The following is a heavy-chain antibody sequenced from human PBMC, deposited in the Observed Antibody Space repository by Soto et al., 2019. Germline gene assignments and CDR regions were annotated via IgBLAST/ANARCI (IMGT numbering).Heavy chain of an antibody. D-gene: IGHD6-13*01. CDR2: IYTSGST. CDR1: GGSISSYY. J-gene: IGHJ5*02. Sequence: QVQLQESGPGLVKPSETLSVTCTVSGGSISSYYWSWIRQPAGKGLEWIGRIYTSGSTNYNPSLKSRVTMSVDTSKNQFSLKLSSVTAADTAVYYCARLSIAAAGLNWFDPWGQGTLVTVSS. V-gene: IGHV4-4*07. CDR3: ARLSIAAAGLNWFDP.